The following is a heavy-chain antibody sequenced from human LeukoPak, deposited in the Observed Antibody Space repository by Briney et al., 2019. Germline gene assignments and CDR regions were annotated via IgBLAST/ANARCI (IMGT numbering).Heavy chain of an antibody. CDR2: INPSGGST. J-gene: IGHJ6*02. CDR3: ARDARVWWKGSPFPRYYGMDV. V-gene: IGHV1-46*01. CDR1: GYTFTSYY. D-gene: IGHD2-8*01. Sequence: ASVKVSCKASGYTFTSYYMHWVRQAPGQGLERMGIINPSGGSTSYAQKFQGRVTMTRDTSTSTVYMELSSLRSEDTAVYYCARDARVWWKGSPFPRYYGMDVWGQGTTVTVSS.